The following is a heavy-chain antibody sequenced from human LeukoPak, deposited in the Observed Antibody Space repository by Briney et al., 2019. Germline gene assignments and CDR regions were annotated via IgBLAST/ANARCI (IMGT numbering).Heavy chain of an antibody. CDR3: AELGITMIGGV. CDR2: ISSSGSTI. D-gene: IGHD3-10*02. CDR1: GFTFSSYT. Sequence: GGSLRLSCAASGFTFSSYTMNWVRQAPGKVLEWVSYISSSGSTIYYADSVKGRFTISRDNAKNSLYLQMNSLRAEDTAVYYCAELGITMIGGVWGKGTTVTISS. J-gene: IGHJ6*04. V-gene: IGHV3-48*04.